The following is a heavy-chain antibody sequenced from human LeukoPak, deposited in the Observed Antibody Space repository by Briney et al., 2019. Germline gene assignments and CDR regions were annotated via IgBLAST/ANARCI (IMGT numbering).Heavy chain of an antibody. V-gene: IGHV3-30*18. Sequence: GGSLRLSCAASGFTFSSYGMHWVRQAPGKGLEWVAVISYGSNKYYADSVKGRFTISRDNSKNTLYLQMNSLRAEDTAVYYCAKGQEGIEAAGSDYWGQGTLVTVSS. J-gene: IGHJ4*02. CDR2: ISYGSNK. CDR3: AKGQEGIEAAGSDY. CDR1: GFTFSSYG. D-gene: IGHD6-13*01.